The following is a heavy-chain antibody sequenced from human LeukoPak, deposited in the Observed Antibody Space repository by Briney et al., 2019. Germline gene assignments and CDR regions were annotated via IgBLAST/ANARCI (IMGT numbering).Heavy chain of an antibody. D-gene: IGHD1-26*01. CDR1: GGSFSGYY. Sequence: PSETPSLTCAVYGGSFSGYYWSWIRQPPGKGLEWIGEINHSGSTNYNPSLKSRVTISVDTSKNQFSLKLSSVTAADTAVYYCARKTVGATSGYYFDYWGQGTLVTVSS. CDR2: INHSGST. CDR3: ARKTVGATSGYYFDY. V-gene: IGHV4-34*01. J-gene: IGHJ4*02.